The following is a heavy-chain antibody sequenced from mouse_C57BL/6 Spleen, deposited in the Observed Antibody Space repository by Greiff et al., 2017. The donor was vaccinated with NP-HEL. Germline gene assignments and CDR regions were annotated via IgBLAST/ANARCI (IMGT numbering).Heavy chain of an antibody. CDR1: GYSFTGYF. D-gene: IGHD1-1*02. J-gene: IGHJ4*01. Sequence: VQLKESGPELVKPGDSVKISCKASGYSFTGYFMNWVMQSHGKSLEWIGRINPYNGDTFYNQKFKGKATLTVDKSSSTAHMELRSLTSEDSAVYYCARGGYYAMDYWGQGTSVTVSS. CDR3: ARGGYYAMDY. CDR2: INPYNGDT. V-gene: IGHV1-20*01.